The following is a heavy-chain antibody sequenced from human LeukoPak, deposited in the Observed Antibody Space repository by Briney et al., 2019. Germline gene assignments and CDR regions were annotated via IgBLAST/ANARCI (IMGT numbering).Heavy chain of an antibody. D-gene: IGHD3-3*01. Sequence: SETLSLTCTVSGGSISRDYWSWIRQPAGKGLEWIGRIYTSGSTNYNPSLKSRVTISVDTSKNQFSLKLSSVTAADTAVYYCAREAYYDFWSGYYSLDYRGQGTLVTVSS. CDR3: AREAYYDFWSGYYSLDY. CDR1: GGSISRDY. V-gene: IGHV4-4*07. CDR2: IYTSGST. J-gene: IGHJ4*02.